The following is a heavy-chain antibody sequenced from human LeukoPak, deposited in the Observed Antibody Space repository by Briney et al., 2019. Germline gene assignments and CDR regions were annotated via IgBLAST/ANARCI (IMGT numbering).Heavy chain of an antibody. CDR1: GFTFSSYA. Sequence: GGSQRLSCSASGFTFSSYAMHWVRQAPGKVLEYVSAISRNGGSTYYADSVKGRFTISRDNSKNTLYLQMSSLRAEDTAVYYCVKSYYDILTGYSPLGGYFDYWGQGTLVTVSS. D-gene: IGHD3-9*01. V-gene: IGHV3-64D*06. J-gene: IGHJ4*02. CDR2: ISRNGGST. CDR3: VKSYYDILTGYSPLGGYFDY.